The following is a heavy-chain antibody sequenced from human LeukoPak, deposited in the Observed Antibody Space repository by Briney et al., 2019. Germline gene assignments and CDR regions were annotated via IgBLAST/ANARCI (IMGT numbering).Heavy chain of an antibody. CDR3: AKDGYTEWLGLYYFDY. Sequence: GGSLRLSCAASGFTFSGYGMSWVRQAPGKGLERVSGISGSGGRTYYADFVKSRFTISRDNSKNTLFLQMNSLRAEDTAVYYCAKDGYTEWLGLYYFDYWGQGTLVTVSS. D-gene: IGHD6-19*01. J-gene: IGHJ4*02. CDR1: GFTFSGYG. CDR2: ISGSGGRT. V-gene: IGHV3-23*01.